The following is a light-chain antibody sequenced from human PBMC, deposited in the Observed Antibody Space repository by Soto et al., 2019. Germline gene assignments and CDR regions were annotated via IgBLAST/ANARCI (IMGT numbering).Light chain of an antibody. J-gene: IGKJ1*01. CDR1: QSVGSSY. Sequence: PGERATLSCGASQSVGSSYLAWYQQKPGQAPRLLIYDGSNRARGIPDRFSGSGSGTDFTLTITTLEPEDFAVYYCQQFGSSPETFGQGTKVEAK. CDR3: QQFGSSPET. CDR2: DGS. V-gene: IGKV3-20*01.